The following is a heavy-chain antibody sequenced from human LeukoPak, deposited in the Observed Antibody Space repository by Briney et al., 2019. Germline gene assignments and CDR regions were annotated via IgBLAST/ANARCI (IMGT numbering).Heavy chain of an antibody. CDR3: ASLRERSYYARGFDY. CDR2: IYYSGST. CDR1: GGSISSSSYY. Sequence: SETLSLTCTVSGGSISSSSYYWGWIRQTPGKGLEWIGSIYYSGSTFYSPSLKSRVAISVDTSKNQFSLKLSSVTAADTAVYYCASLRERSYYARGFDYWGQGTLVTVSS. D-gene: IGHD1-26*01. V-gene: IGHV4-39*01. J-gene: IGHJ4*02.